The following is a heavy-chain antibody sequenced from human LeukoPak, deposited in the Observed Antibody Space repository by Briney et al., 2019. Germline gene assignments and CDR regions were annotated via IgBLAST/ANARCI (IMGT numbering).Heavy chain of an antibody. CDR1: GGTFSSYA. CDR3: ARASGYSSSWYATDAFDI. Sequence: ASVKLSCKASGGTFSSYAISWGRHGPGPGLEWMGGIIPTFGTANYAQKFQGRVTITADKSTSTAYMELRSLRSEDTAVYYCARASGYSSSWYATDAFDIWGQGTMVTVSS. V-gene: IGHV1-69*06. D-gene: IGHD6-13*01. CDR2: IIPTFGTA. J-gene: IGHJ3*02.